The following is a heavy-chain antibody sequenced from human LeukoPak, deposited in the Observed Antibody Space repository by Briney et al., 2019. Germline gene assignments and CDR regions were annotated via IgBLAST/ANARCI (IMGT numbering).Heavy chain of an antibody. CDR1: GYTFTNYG. CDR2: INTNNGNP. D-gene: IGHD5-24*01. CDR3: ARDRWGDGYNYFHAFDI. J-gene: IGHJ3*02. Sequence: ASVKVSCKTSGYTFTNYGLNWVRQAPGLGLEWMGWINTNNGNPTDAQGFTGRFVFSLDTSVSTTYLQISSLKAEDTAVYYCARDRWGDGYNYFHAFDIWGQGTMVTVSS. V-gene: IGHV7-4-1*02.